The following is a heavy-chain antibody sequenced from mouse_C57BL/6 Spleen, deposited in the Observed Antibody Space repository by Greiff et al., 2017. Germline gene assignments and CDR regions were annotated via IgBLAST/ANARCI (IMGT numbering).Heavy chain of an antibody. J-gene: IGHJ2*01. V-gene: IGHV1-80*01. CDR2: IYPGDGDT. CDR3: ARLDDGYYSYYFDY. Sequence: VQLVESGAELVKPGASVKISCKASGYAFSSYWMNWVKQRPGTGLEWIGQIYPGDGDTNYNGKFKGKATLTADKDTSTAYMQLSSLTSEDAAVYICARLDDGYYSYYFDYWGQGTTLTVSS. CDR1: GYAFSSYW. D-gene: IGHD2-3*01.